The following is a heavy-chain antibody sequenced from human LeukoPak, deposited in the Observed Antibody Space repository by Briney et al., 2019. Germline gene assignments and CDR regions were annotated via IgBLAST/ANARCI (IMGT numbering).Heavy chain of an antibody. CDR3: ARDRVGATTWYFDY. V-gene: IGHV4-4*07. Sequence: PSETLSLTCTVSGGSISSYYWSWIRQPAGKGLEWIGRIYTSGSINYNPSLKSRVTMSVDTSKNQFSLKLSSVTAADTAVYYCARDRVGATTWYFDYWGQGTLVTVSS. J-gene: IGHJ4*02. D-gene: IGHD1-26*01. CDR2: IYTSGSI. CDR1: GGSISSYY.